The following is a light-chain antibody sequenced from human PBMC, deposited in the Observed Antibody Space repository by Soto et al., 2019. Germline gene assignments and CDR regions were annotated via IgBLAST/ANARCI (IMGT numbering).Light chain of an antibody. Sequence: QSALTQPASVSGSPGQSITISCTGSSSDIGYYYYVSWYQHHPGKAPQLIIFDVVNRPSGVSNRFSGSKSGNTASLSIFGLQAEDEADYYCVSYTSTTMYVFGTGTKLTVL. CDR2: DVV. CDR1: SSDIGYYYY. V-gene: IGLV2-14*03. CDR3: VSYTSTTMYV. J-gene: IGLJ1*01.